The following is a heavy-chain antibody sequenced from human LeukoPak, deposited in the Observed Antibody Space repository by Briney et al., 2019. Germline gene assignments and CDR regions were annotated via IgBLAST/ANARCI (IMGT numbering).Heavy chain of an antibody. CDR1: GGSISSSNW. CDR2: IYHSGST. CDR3: ASLYDILTGSLDAFDI. V-gene: IGHV4-4*02. D-gene: IGHD3-9*01. Sequence: SGTLSLTCAVSGGSISSSNWWSWVRQPPGKGLEWIGEIYHSGSTNYNPSLKSRVTISVDKSKNQFSLKLSSVTAADTAVYYCASLYDILTGSLDAFDIWGQGTMVTVSS. J-gene: IGHJ3*02.